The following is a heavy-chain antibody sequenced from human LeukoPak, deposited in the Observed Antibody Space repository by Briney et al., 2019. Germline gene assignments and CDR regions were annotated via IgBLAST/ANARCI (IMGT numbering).Heavy chain of an antibody. J-gene: IGHJ4*02. CDR1: GFTFRSFA. D-gene: IGHD2-2*01. V-gene: IGHV3-23*01. Sequence: GGSLRLSCAASGFTFRSFAMIWVRQAPGKGLEWVSGVSGSGISTYYADSVKGRFTISRDNSKNTLYLQMNSLRAEDTAVYYCASTTDILGYCSSTSCAFDYWGQGTLVTVSS. CDR3: ASTTDILGYCSSTSCAFDY. CDR2: VSGSGIST.